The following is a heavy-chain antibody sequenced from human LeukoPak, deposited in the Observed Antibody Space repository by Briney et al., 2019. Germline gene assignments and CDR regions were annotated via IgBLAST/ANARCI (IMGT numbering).Heavy chain of an antibody. V-gene: IGHV3-48*02. CDR3: VRNEWGDY. CDR1: GFSFSTYT. J-gene: IGHJ4*02. Sequence: TGGSLRLSCAASGFSFSTYTMNWARQAPGKGLEWLSYITSGSSTIYYADSVEGRFTVSRDNAKNSLYLQMNSLRDEDTAVYYCVRNEWGDYWGQGTAVTVSS. D-gene: IGHD1-26*01. CDR2: ITSGSSTI.